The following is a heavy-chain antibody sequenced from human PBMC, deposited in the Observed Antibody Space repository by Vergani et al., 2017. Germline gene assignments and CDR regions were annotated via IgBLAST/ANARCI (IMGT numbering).Heavy chain of an antibody. CDR2: IGTAGDT. V-gene: IGHV3-13*01. CDR3: ARGLCGASGGSCYFFDY. Sequence: EVQLVESGGGLVQPGGSLRLSCAASGFTFSSYDMHWVRQATGKGLEWVSAIGTAGDTYYPGSVKGRFTISRENAKNSLYLQMNSLRAGDTAVYYCARGLCGASGGSCYFFDYWGQGTLVTVSS. CDR1: GFTFSSYD. D-gene: IGHD2-15*01. J-gene: IGHJ4*02.